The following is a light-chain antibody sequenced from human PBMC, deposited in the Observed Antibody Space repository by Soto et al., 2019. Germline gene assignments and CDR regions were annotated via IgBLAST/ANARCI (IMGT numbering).Light chain of an antibody. J-gene: IGLJ2*01. Sequence: QSALTQPASVSGSPGQSITISCTGTSSDVGSYNLVSWYQQHPGKAPKLMIYEVSKRPSGVSNRFSGSKSGNTVSLTISGLQAEDEADYYCCSYAGSSTPSVVFGGGTKLTVL. CDR1: SSDVGSYNL. CDR3: CSYAGSSTPSVV. CDR2: EVS. V-gene: IGLV2-23*02.